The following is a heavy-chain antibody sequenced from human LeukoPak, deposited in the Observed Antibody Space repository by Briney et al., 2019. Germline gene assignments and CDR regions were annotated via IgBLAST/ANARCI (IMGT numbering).Heavy chain of an antibody. J-gene: IGHJ4*02. D-gene: IGHD6-19*01. CDR2: INPNSGGT. V-gene: IGHV1-2*06. CDR1: GYTFTGYY. Sequence: ASVKVSCKASGYTFTGYYIHWVRQAPGQGLEWMGRINPNSGGTNYAQKFQDRVTMTRDTSISTAYMELSRLRSDDTAVYYCACLYRNVSGQDYWGQGTLVTVSS. CDR3: ACLYRNVSGQDY.